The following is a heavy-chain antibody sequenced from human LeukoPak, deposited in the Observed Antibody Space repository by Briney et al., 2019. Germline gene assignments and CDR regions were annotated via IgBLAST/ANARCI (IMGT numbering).Heavy chain of an antibody. CDR1: GGSISNYY. CDR2: ISYSGSP. J-gene: IGHJ5*02. CDR3: TGDRSSSSWTDH. Sequence: QPSETLSLTCTVSGGSISNYYWGWVRQPPGKGLEWIGHISYSGSPDYKLSLKSRVTISVDTSKNQFSLNLNSVTAADTALYYCTGDRSSSSWTDHWGQGILVTVSS. D-gene: IGHD6-13*01. V-gene: IGHV4-59*01.